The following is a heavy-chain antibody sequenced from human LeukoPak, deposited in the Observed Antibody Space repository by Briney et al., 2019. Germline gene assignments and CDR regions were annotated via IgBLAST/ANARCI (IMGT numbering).Heavy chain of an antibody. CDR2: ISGSGGRA. J-gene: IGHJ4*02. D-gene: IGHD4-17*01. V-gene: IGHV3-23*01. CDR3: ARGYGDHQFDY. Sequence: GGSLRLSCAASGVIFSSYAMSWVRQAPGQGLEWVSTISGSGGRAYYADSVKGRFTISRDNAKNTLDLQMNSLRAEDTAVYYCARGYGDHQFDYWGQGTLVTVSS. CDR1: GVIFSSYA.